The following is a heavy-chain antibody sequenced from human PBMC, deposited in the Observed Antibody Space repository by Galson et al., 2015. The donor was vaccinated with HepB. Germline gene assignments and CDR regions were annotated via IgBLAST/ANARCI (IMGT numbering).Heavy chain of an antibody. CDR1: GYIFSNYD. J-gene: IGHJ4*02. D-gene: IGHD2-15*01. CDR2: MNPTSGNI. Sequence: SVKVSCKASGYIFSNYDMSWVRQATGQGLEWMAWMNPTSGNIGFAQKFQGRVTLTRDTSISTAYMELSGLRSEDTAVYYCVRWVGYHAGQPRIDSWGQGTLVTVSS. CDR3: VRWVGYHAGQPRIDS. V-gene: IGHV1-8*01.